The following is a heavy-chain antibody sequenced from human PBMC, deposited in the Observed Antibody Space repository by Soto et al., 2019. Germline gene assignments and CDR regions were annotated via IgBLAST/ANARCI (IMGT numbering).Heavy chain of an antibody. CDR3: VKDTPAWRQVWGYDY. Sequence: GGSLRLSCAAPGFTFSAYAMGGVRQPPGKGLGWVSGIGVSAGSRSYADSVKGRFSISSDNSENTVYLQMNGLRAEDTAVYYCVKDTPAWRQVWGYDYWGQGVQVTVSS. D-gene: IGHD7-27*01. J-gene: IGHJ4*02. CDR2: IGVSAGSR. V-gene: IGHV3-23*01. CDR1: GFTFSAYA.